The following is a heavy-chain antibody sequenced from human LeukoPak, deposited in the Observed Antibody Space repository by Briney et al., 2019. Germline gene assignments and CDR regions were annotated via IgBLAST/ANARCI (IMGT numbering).Heavy chain of an antibody. CDR2: IRYDGSNK. D-gene: IGHD3-22*01. CDR1: GFNFSCHG. Sequence: PGGSLRLSCSASGFNFSCHGMHWVRPAPSNGLEGVAFIRYDGSNKYYADSVKGRFTISRDNSKNTLYLQMNSLRTEDTALYYCAKGDWYYYDSGGYPDYWGQGTLVTVSS. J-gene: IGHJ4*02. CDR3: AKGDWYYYDSGGYPDY. V-gene: IGHV3-30*02.